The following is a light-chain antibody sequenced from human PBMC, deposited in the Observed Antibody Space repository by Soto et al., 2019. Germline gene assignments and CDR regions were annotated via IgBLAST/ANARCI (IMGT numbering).Light chain of an antibody. Sequence: QSALTQPASVSGSPGQSITISCTGTSSDVVGYNYVSWYQQHPGKAPKHMIYDVSNRPSGVSNRFSGSKSGNTASLTISGLQAEDEADYYCSSYTSSTRVFGTGTKLTVL. CDR3: SSYTSSTRV. CDR1: SSDVVGYNY. CDR2: DVS. V-gene: IGLV2-14*01. J-gene: IGLJ1*01.